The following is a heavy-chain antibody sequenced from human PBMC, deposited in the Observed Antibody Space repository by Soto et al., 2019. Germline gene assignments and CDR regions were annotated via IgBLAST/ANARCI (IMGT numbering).Heavy chain of an antibody. V-gene: IGHV3-23*01. Sequence: PGGSLRLSCASAGFNFPAYAMNLVRQAPGKGLQWVSGLVGSGGDINYADSVRGRFTVSRDNSRNTLYLQMNSLRDEDTAIYYCAKDFIANNGVWEPFDMWGRGTKVTVSS. CDR1: GFNFPAYA. D-gene: IGHD2-8*01. CDR2: LVGSGGDI. CDR3: AKDFIANNGVWEPFDM. J-gene: IGHJ3*02.